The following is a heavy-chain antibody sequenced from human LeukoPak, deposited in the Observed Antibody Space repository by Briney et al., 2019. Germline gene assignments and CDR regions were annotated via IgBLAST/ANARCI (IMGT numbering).Heavy chain of an antibody. CDR2: IEQDGSEK. CDR3: ARDLYYFDSSGYYAYEL. Sequence: GGSLGLLCAASGFTFSDYWMSWVRQAPGKGLEWVANIEQDGSEKHYVDSLRGRFTISRDNAKNSLDLQMNSLRAEDTAVYFCARDLYYFDSSGYYAYELRGHGTLVTVSS. CDR1: GFTFSDYW. D-gene: IGHD3-22*01. V-gene: IGHV3-7*01. J-gene: IGHJ4*01.